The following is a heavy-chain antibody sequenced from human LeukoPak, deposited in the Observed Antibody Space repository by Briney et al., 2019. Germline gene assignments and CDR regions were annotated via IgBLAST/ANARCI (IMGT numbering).Heavy chain of an antibody. CDR2: ISSSSSYI. Sequence: GTLSLTCAFSGGSISSSNWWSWVRQPPGKGLEWVSSISSSSSYIYYADSVKGRFTISRDNAKNSLYLQMNSLRAEDTAVYYCAKRSIAAAGNWFDPWGQGTLVTVSS. V-gene: IGHV3-21*04. CDR3: AKRSIAAAGNWFDP. CDR1: GGSISSSN. D-gene: IGHD6-13*01. J-gene: IGHJ5*02.